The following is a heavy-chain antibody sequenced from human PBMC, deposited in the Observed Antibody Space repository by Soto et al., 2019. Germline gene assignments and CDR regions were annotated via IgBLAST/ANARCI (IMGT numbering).Heavy chain of an antibody. CDR1: GFTFSSYD. V-gene: IGHV3-13*01. Sequence: QPGGSLRLSCAASGFTFSSYDMHWVRQATGKGLEWVSAIGTAGDTYYPGSVKGRFTISRENAKNSLYLQMNSLRAGDTAVYYCARLGYCSGGSCYDTWGQGTLVTVSS. CDR3: ARLGYCSGGSCYDT. J-gene: IGHJ5*02. CDR2: IGTAGDT. D-gene: IGHD2-15*01.